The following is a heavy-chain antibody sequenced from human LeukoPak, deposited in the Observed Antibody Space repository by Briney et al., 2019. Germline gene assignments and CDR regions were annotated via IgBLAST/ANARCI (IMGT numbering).Heavy chain of an antibody. CDR2: INPNSGGT. V-gene: IGHV1-2*02. CDR3: ARVCSSTSCYSRSIDY. Sequence: ASVKVSCKASGYTFTGYYMHWVRQAPGQGLEWMGWINPNSGGTNYAQKFQGRVTMTRDTSISTAYVELSRLRSDDTAVYYCARVCSSTSCYSRSIDYWGQGTLVTVSS. J-gene: IGHJ4*02. CDR1: GYTFTGYY. D-gene: IGHD2-2*01.